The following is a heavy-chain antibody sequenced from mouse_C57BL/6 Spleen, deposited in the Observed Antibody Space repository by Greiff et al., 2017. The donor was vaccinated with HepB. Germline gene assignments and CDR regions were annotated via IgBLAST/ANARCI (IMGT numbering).Heavy chain of an antibody. CDR2: INYDGSST. CDR3: AREGGFLYYFDY. Sequence: EVKLVESEGGLVQPGSSMKLSCTASGFTFSDYYMAWVRQVPEKGLEWVANINYDGSSTYYLDSLKSRFIISRDNAKNILYLQMSSLKSEDTATYYCAREGGFLYYFDYWGQGTTLTVSS. J-gene: IGHJ2*01. CDR1: GFTFSDYY. V-gene: IGHV5-16*01.